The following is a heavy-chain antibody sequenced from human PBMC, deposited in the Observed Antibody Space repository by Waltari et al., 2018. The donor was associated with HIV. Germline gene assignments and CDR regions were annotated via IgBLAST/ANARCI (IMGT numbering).Heavy chain of an antibody. CDR3: GSGSRRGHSHGIDY. CDR1: GYSISSDYY. D-gene: IGHD5-18*01. Sequence: QVQLHESGPGMVKPSETLSLTCAVSGYSISSDYYWGWIRQPPGKGLEWIGSVSRSGSTYYSPSLKSRVTISLDTSKNQFSLKLNSVAAADTAVYYCGSGSRRGHSHGIDYWGQGTLVTVSS. J-gene: IGHJ4*02. V-gene: IGHV4-38-2*01. CDR2: VSRSGST.